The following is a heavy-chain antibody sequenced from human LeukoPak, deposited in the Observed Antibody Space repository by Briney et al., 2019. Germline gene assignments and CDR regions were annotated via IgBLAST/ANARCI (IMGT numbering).Heavy chain of an antibody. V-gene: IGHV4-59*01. Sequence: PSETLSLTCTVSGGSISSYYWSWIRQPPGKGLEWIGYIYYSGSTNYNPSLKSRVTISVDTSKNRFSLKLSSVTAADTAVYYCARDSPMTTVTIDYYYMDVWGKGTTVTVSS. D-gene: IGHD4-17*01. CDR1: GGSISSYY. J-gene: IGHJ6*03. CDR3: ARDSPMTTVTIDYYYMDV. CDR2: IYYSGST.